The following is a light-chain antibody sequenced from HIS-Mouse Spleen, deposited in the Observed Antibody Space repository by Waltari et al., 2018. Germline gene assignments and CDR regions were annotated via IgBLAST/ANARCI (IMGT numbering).Light chain of an antibody. CDR3: YSTDSSGNHRV. CDR1: ALPKNY. J-gene: IGLJ2*01. CDR2: EDS. V-gene: IGLV3-10*01. Sequence: SYELTQPPSVSVSPGQTARNTCPGDALPKNYAYWYQQKSGQAPVLGIYEDSKRPSGIPERFSGSSSGTMATLTISGAQVEDEADYYCYSTDSSGNHRVFGGGTKLTVL.